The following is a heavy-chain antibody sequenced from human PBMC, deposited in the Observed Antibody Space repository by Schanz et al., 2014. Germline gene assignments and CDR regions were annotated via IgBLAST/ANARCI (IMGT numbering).Heavy chain of an antibody. J-gene: IGHJ6*02. D-gene: IGHD3-9*01. CDR2: IIPILDKT. CDR3: AKVDRARYYAMDV. V-gene: IGHV1-69*04. Sequence: QLMQSGSEVRKPGASVKVSCKASGGTFSSSTLTWVRQAPGQGVEWMGRIIPILDKTNYAQKFQGRVTMTADKSTSTVYMEVSGLRSEGTAVYYCAKVDRARYYAMDVWGQGTTXTVSS. CDR1: GGTFSSST.